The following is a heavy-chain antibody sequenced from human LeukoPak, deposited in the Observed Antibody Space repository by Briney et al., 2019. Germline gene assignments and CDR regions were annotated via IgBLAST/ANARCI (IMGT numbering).Heavy chain of an antibody. V-gene: IGHV4-34*01. D-gene: IGHD6-6*01. CDR2: INHSGST. CDR3: ARDRVSGAFDI. Sequence: SETLSLTCAVYGGSFSGYYWSWIRQPPGKGLEWIGEINHSGSTNYNPSLKGRVTISVDTSKNQFSLKLSSVTAADTAVYYCARDRVSGAFDIWGQGTMVTVSS. CDR1: GGSFSGYY. J-gene: IGHJ3*02.